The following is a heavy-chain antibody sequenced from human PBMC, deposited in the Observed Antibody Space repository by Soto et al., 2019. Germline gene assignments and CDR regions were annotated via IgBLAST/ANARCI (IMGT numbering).Heavy chain of an antibody. Sequence: QVQLVQSGAEVKNPGASVKVSCKATGYNFRDYGVIWARQAPGQGLEWMGYVSANSGKTTYGQALQGRVTMTTDTSTTTASLELRSLRSDDTPVYYCAREIWSTSGPQNFFDEWGQGTLVTVSS. J-gene: IGHJ4*02. V-gene: IGHV1-18*01. D-gene: IGHD2-2*01. CDR1: GYNFRDYG. CDR2: VSANSGKT. CDR3: AREIWSTSGPQNFFDE.